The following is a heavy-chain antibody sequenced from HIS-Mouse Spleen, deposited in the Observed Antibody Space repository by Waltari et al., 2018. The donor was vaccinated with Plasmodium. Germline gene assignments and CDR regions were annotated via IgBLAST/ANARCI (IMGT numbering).Heavy chain of an antibody. D-gene: IGHD6-13*01. Sequence: EVQLVESGGGLVQPGGSLRLPGAASGFTFSSYWMSWVRQAPGKGLEWVVNIKQDGSEKYYVDSVKGRFTISRDNAKNSLYLQMNSLRAEDTAVYYCASSWYWYFDLWGRGTLVTVSS. CDR3: ASSWYWYFDL. V-gene: IGHV3-7*01. CDR1: GFTFSSYW. CDR2: IKQDGSEK. J-gene: IGHJ2*01.